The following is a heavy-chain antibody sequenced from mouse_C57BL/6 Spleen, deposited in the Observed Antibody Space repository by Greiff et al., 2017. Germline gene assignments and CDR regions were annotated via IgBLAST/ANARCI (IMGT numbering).Heavy chain of an antibody. CDR1: GYTFTSYW. D-gene: IGHD1-1*01. CDR2: IYPGSGST. V-gene: IGHV1-55*01. J-gene: IGHJ4*01. Sequence: QVQLQQSGAELVKPGASVKMSCKASGYTFTSYWITWVKQRPGQGLEWIGDIYPGSGSTNYNEKFKSKATLTVDTSSSTAYMQLSSLTSEDSAVYYCASYGSSYYAMDYWGQGTSVTVSS. CDR3: ASYGSSYYAMDY.